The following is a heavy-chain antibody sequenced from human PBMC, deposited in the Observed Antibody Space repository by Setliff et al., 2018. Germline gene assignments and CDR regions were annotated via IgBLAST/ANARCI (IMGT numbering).Heavy chain of an antibody. CDR2: IYHSGST. V-gene: IGHV4-4*02. D-gene: IGHD3-22*01. CDR1: GGSISSSNW. Sequence: SETLSLTCAVSGGSISSSNWWSWVRQPPGKGLEWIGEIYHSGSTNYNPSLKSRVTISIYKSKNQLSLDLTSVTAADTAVYYCARSGYDSSGYYHWGQGTLVTVSS. J-gene: IGHJ5*02. CDR3: ARSGYDSSGYYH.